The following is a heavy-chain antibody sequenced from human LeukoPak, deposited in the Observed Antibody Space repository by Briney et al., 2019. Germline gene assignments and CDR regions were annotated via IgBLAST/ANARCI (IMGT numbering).Heavy chain of an antibody. V-gene: IGHV4-34*01. CDR2: INHSGST. J-gene: IGHJ5*02. CDR3: ARHRTQQQLVRSNWFDP. Sequence: TSETLSLTCAVYGGSFSGYYWSWIRQPPGKGLEWIGEINHSGSTNYNPSLKSRVTISVDTSKNQFSLKLSSVTAADTAVYYCARHRTQQQLVRSNWFDPWGQGTLVTVSS. CDR1: GGSFSGYY. D-gene: IGHD6-13*01.